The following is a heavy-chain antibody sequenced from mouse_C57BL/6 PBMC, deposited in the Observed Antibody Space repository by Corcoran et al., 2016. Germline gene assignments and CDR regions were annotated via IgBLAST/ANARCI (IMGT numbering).Heavy chain of an antibody. CDR3: ARAYGYDYAMDY. Sequence: DVQLQESGPGLVKPSQSLSLTCSVTGYSITSGYYWNWIRQFPGNKLEWMGYISYDGSNNYNPSLKNRISITRDTSKNQFFLKLNSVTTEDTATYYCARAYGYDYAMDYWGQGTSVTVSS. D-gene: IGHD2-2*01. V-gene: IGHV3-6*01. CDR1: GYSITSGYY. CDR2: ISYDGSN. J-gene: IGHJ4*01.